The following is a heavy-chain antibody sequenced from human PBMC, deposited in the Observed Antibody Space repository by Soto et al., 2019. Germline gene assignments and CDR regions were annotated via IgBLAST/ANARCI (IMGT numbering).Heavy chain of an antibody. D-gene: IGHD6-19*01. J-gene: IGHJ4*02. CDR1: GASTGGYY. V-gene: IGHV4-59*08. CDR2: VFSSGST. Sequence: ETLSLTCTISGASTGGYYWSWIRQSPGRGLEWIGYVFSSGSTNYSPSLQSRVAISIDTSKRQFFLKLTSVTAADTALYYCARHWWSSGSYLVFDSWGQGTQVTVSS. CDR3: ARHWWSSGSYLVFDS.